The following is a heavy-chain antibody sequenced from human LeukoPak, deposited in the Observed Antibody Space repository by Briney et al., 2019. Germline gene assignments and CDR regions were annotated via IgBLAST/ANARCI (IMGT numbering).Heavy chain of an antibody. J-gene: IGHJ4*02. CDR1: GFAFSSYA. CDR2: ISYDGRIK. D-gene: IGHD2/OR15-2a*01. CDR3: ARDLSEKYSIDY. V-gene: IGHV3-30-3*01. Sequence: GGSLRLSCAASGFAFSSYAIPWVRQAPGKGLEWVSFISYDGRIKYYADSVKGRLTISRDNSKNTVSLQMNSLRAEDTAIYYCARDLSEKYSIDYWGQGTLVTVSS.